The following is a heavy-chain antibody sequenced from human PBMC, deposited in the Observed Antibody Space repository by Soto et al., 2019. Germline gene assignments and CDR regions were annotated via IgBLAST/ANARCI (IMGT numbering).Heavy chain of an antibody. D-gene: IGHD6-19*01. V-gene: IGHV4-30-4*01. CDR1: GGSISNVGYF. CDR3: ARVMAGMQNWLDP. Sequence: QVQLQESGPGLVKPSQTLSLTCTVSGGSISNVGYFWSWIRQPPGKGLEWIGFIYHTGTTYYNSSLRSRVSISIDTSKSQFSLKLNSVTAADTAVYYCARVMAGMQNWLDPWGQGTLVTVSP. CDR2: IYHTGTT. J-gene: IGHJ5*02.